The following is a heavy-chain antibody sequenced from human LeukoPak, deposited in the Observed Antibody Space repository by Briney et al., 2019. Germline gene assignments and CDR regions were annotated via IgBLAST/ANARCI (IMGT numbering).Heavy chain of an antibody. CDR1: GFTFSSYW. Sequence: GGSLRLSCAASGFTFSSYWMSWVRQAPGKGLEWVANIKQDGSEKYYVDSVKGRFTISRDNAKNSLYLQMNRLRAEDTAVYYCARDSYVRGVITPYYYYYYGMDVWGKGTTVTVSS. D-gene: IGHD3-10*02. V-gene: IGHV3-7*03. CDR2: IKQDGSEK. CDR3: ARDSYVRGVITPYYYYYYGMDV. J-gene: IGHJ6*04.